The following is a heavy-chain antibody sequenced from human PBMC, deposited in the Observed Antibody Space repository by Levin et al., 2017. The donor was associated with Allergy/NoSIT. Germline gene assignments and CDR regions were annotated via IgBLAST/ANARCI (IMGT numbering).Heavy chain of an antibody. D-gene: IGHD6-13*01. Sequence: GGSLRLSCAASGFKFDDYAMHWVRRGPGKGLEWVSGISWNSGRIGYADSVKGRFSIARDNAKNSLFLQMNSLRAEDSALYYCAKDSTAYSSSQDLDYWGQGTLVTVSS. V-gene: IGHV3-9*01. CDR1: GFKFDDYA. CDR3: AKDSTAYSSSQDLDY. CDR2: ISWNSGRI. J-gene: IGHJ4*02.